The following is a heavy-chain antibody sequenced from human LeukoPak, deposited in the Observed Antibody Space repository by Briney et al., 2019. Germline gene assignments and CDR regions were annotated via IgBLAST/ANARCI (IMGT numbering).Heavy chain of an antibody. J-gene: IGHJ4*02. CDR3: AKDAQRGFDYSNSLEY. V-gene: IGHV3-11*04. CDR2: IRSIGTTI. D-gene: IGHD4-11*01. CDR1: GFTFSDYY. Sequence: PGGSLRLSCAASGFTFSDYYMSWIRQAPGKGLEWVSYIRSIGTTIYYADSVKGRFTISSDNSRNTLYLQMNSLRAEDTAVYYCAKDAQRGFDYSNSLEYWGQGTLVTVSS.